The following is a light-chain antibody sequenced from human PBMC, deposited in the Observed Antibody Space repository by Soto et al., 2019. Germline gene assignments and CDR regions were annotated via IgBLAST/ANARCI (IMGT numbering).Light chain of an antibody. CDR2: SND. Sequence: QLVLTQPPSASGTPGQRVTISCSGSSSNIGSNYVNWYQHLPGTAPKLLIFSNDERPSGVPDRFSGSKSGTSASLAISGLQSDDEADYYCATWDDSLNGVVFGGGTKLTVL. CDR3: ATWDDSLNGVV. J-gene: IGLJ2*01. V-gene: IGLV1-44*01. CDR1: SSNIGSNY.